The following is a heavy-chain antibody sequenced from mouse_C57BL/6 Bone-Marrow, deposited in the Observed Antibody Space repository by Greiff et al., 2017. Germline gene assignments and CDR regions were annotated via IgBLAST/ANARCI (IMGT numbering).Heavy chain of an antibody. V-gene: IGHV3-8*01. J-gene: IGHJ1*03. CDR2: ISYSGST. Sequence: DVQLQQSGPGLAKPSQTLSLTCSVTGYSITSDYWNWIRKFPGNKLEYIGSISYSGSTYYNPSHKSRISITRDTYKNQYFLQLNSVTTEDKARDCCARYLRDWYFDVWGTGTTVTVSS. CDR3: ARYLRDWYFDV. CDR1: GYSITSDY.